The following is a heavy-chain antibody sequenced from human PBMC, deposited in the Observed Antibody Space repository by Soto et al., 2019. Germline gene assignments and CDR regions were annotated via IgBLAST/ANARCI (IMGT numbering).Heavy chain of an antibody. CDR3: ARSDSSSSFY. CDR1: GGTFSSYA. CDR2: IIPIFGTA. Sequence: QVQLVQSGAEVKKPGSSVKVSCKASGGTFSSYAISWVRQAPGKGLEWMGGIIPIFGTANYAQKFQGRVTMTADESTSTAYMALSSLRSEDTAVYYCARSDSSSSFYWGQGTLVTLSS. J-gene: IGHJ4*02. D-gene: IGHD6-13*01. V-gene: IGHV1-69*01.